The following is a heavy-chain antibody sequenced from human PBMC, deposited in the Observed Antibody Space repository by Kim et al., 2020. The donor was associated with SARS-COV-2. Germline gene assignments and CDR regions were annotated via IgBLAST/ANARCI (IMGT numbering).Heavy chain of an antibody. J-gene: IGHJ6*02. CDR2: ISGSGGST. D-gene: IGHD6-13*01. V-gene: IGHV3-23*01. Sequence: GGSLRLSCAASGFTFSSYAMSWVRQAPGKGLEWVSAISGSGGSTYYADSVKGRFTISRDNSKNTLYLQMNSLRAEDTAVYYCAKGLSHGYSSSWTSFYYYYGMDVWGQGTTVTVSS. CDR3: AKGLSHGYSSSWTSFYYYYGMDV. CDR1: GFTFSSYA.